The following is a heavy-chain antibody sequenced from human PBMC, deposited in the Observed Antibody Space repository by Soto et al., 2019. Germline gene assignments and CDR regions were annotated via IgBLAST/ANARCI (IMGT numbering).Heavy chain of an antibody. CDR1: GFTFSSYS. V-gene: IGHV3-21*06. J-gene: IGHJ6*02. D-gene: IGHD1-26*01. Sequence: EVQLVESGGGLVKPGGSLRLSCVVSGFTFSSYSMNWVRQAPGKGLEWVSSISSSGSYIYYADSVKGRFTISRDNAKNSLYLQMNSLRAEDTAVDYCARKLGATDYYFVMDVWGQGTTVTVSS. CDR3: ARKLGATDYYFVMDV. CDR2: ISSSGSYI.